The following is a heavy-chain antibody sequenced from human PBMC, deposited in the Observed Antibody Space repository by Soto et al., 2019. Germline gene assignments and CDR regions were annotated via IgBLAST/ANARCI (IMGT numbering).Heavy chain of an antibody. CDR3: ARPQLKYYYGSGSYYPLDY. J-gene: IGHJ4*02. CDR2: MNPNSGNT. Sequence: ASVKVSCKASGYTFTSYDINWVRQATGQGLEWMGWMNPNSGNTGYAQKFQGRVTMTRNTSISTAYMELSSLRSEDTAVYYCARPQLKYYYGSGSYYPLDYWGQGTLVTVSS. D-gene: IGHD3-10*01. V-gene: IGHV1-8*01. CDR1: GYTFTSYD.